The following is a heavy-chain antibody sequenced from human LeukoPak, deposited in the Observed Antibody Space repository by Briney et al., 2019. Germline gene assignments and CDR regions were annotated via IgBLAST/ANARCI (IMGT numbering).Heavy chain of an antibody. CDR1: GGSISSYY. D-gene: IGHD3-9*01. CDR2: IYYSRST. Sequence: SETLSLTCTVSGGSISSYYWSWIRQPPGKGLEWIGYIYYSRSTNYNPSLKSRVTISVDTSKNQFSLKLSSVTAADTAVYYCARGPYYDILTGYYRDAFDIWGQGTMVTVSS. CDR3: ARGPYYDILTGYYRDAFDI. V-gene: IGHV4-59*01. J-gene: IGHJ3*02.